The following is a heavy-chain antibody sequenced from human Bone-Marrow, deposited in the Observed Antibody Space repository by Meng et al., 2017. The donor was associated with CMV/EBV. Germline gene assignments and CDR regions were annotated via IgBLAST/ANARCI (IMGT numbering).Heavy chain of an antibody. V-gene: IGHV3-30*04. CDR3: ARDNGDIVVVPAAITYYYYGMDV. D-gene: IGHD2-2*02. CDR1: GFTFGDYA. CDR2: ISYDGSNK. J-gene: IGHJ6*02. Sequence: GESLKISCTASGFTFGDYAMSWVRQAPGKGLEWVAVISYDGSNKYYADSVKGRFTISRDNSKNTLYLQMNSLRAEDTAVYYCARDNGDIVVVPAAITYYYYGMDVWGQGTTVTVSS.